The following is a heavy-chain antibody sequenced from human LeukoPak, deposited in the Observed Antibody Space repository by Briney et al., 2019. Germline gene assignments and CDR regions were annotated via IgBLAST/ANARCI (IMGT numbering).Heavy chain of an antibody. D-gene: IGHD3-3*01. V-gene: IGHV3-7*01. J-gene: IGHJ4*02. CDR1: GFTFSSYW. CDR3: ARVNDFWSGYWRYYFDY. Sequence: QPGGSLRLSCAASGFTFSSYWMSWVRQAPGKGLEWVANIKQDGSEKYYVDSVKGRFTISRDNAKNSLYLQMNSLRAEDTAVYYCARVNDFWSGYWRYYFDYWGQGTLVTVSS. CDR2: IKQDGSEK.